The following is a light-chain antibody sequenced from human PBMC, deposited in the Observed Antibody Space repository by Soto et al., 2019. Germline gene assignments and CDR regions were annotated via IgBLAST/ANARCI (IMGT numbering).Light chain of an antibody. Sequence: EIVMTQSPGTLSVSPGERATLSCRASQNITNKLAWFQQKPGQAPRLTIYGASTRATGTPARFSGSGSGTEFTLTIDSLQSEDFAVYYCQQYNNWPPMFTFGQGTKVDIK. CDR1: QNITNK. J-gene: IGKJ2*01. CDR2: GAS. CDR3: QQYNNWPPMFT. V-gene: IGKV3-15*01.